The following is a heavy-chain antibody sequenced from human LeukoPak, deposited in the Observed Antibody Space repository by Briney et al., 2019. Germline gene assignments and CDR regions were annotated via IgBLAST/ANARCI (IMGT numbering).Heavy chain of an antibody. V-gene: IGHV4-39*01. CDR1: GGSISSGTHY. J-gene: IGHJ3*02. CDR3: ARSYCSSSCYAVGAFDI. D-gene: IGHD2-2*01. CDR2: IHYSGST. Sequence: SETLSLTCTVSGGSISSGTHYWGWIRQPPGKGLEWMGSIHYSGSTYYNPSLKSRVTISVDMSKNQFSLKLSSVTAADTAVYYCARSYCSSSCYAVGAFDIWGQGTVVTVSS.